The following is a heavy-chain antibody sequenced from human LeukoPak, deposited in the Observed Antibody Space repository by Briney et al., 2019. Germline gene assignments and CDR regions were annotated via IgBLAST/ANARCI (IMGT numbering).Heavy chain of an antibody. Sequence: SETLSLTCTVSGGSISSYYWSWIRQPAGKGLEWIGRIYASGSTSYNPSLKSRVTISVDTSKNQFSLKLTSVTAADTAVYYCARYSYVNYFDYWGQGTLVTVSS. D-gene: IGHD5-18*01. CDR2: IYASGST. CDR1: GGSISSYY. CDR3: ARYSYVNYFDY. V-gene: IGHV4-4*07. J-gene: IGHJ4*02.